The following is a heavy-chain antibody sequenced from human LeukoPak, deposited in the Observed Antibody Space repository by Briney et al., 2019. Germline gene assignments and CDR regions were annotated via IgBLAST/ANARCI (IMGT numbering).Heavy chain of an antibody. Sequence: GGSLRLSCAASGFTFSDYYMSWIRQAPGKGLEWISYISSSGDTIFYADSVKGRFTISRDNSKNTLYLQMNSLRAEDTAVYYCANGILWFGELLDDYWGQGTLVTVSS. J-gene: IGHJ4*02. V-gene: IGHV3-11*04. D-gene: IGHD3-10*01. CDR1: GFTFSDYY. CDR2: ISSSGDTI. CDR3: ANGILWFGELLDDY.